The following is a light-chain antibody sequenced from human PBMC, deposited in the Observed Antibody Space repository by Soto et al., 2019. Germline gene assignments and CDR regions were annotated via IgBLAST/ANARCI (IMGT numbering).Light chain of an antibody. CDR2: DAS. V-gene: IGKV3-20*01. Sequence: EFVLTQSPGTLSLSPGERATLSCRASQTVRNNYLAWYQQKPGQAPRLLIYDASSRATGIPDRFSDGGSGTDFTLTISRLGPEDFAVYYCQQFSSYPLTFGGGTKVDIK. CDR1: QTVRNNY. CDR3: QQFSSYPLT. J-gene: IGKJ4*01.